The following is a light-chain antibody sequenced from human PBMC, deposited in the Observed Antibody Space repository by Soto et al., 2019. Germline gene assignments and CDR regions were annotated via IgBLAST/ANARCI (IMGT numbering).Light chain of an antibody. CDR2: END. J-gene: IGLJ1*01. V-gene: IGLV1-51*02. CDR3: GTGDSSLSAGV. Sequence: QSVLTQPPSVSAAPGQKVTISCSGSSSNIGKNYVSWYQQLPGTAPKLLIYENDKRPSGIPDRFSGSKTGTSATLGITGLQTGDEADYHGGTGDSSLSAGVLGTGTKVTVL. CDR1: SSNIGKNY.